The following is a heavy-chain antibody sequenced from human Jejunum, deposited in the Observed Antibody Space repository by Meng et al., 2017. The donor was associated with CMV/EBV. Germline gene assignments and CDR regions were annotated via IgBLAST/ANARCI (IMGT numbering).Heavy chain of an antibody. V-gene: IGHV3-7*01. Sequence: YGLTFSNDWLFWVRQAPGKGLEWVANIKADGTQEHYVDSVKGRFTISRDNAKNSLYLQMNSLRVEDTALYYCVKDINSGFYFTYWGQGTLVTVSS. D-gene: IGHD1-26*01. CDR2: IKADGTQE. J-gene: IGHJ4*02. CDR1: GLTFSNDW. CDR3: VKDINSGFYFTY.